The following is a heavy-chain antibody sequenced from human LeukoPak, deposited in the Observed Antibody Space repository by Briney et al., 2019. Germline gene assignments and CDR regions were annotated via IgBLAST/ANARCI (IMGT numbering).Heavy chain of an antibody. CDR1: GGTFSSCA. CDR2: IIPIFGTA. CDR3: ARAESGDDYDSSGYYSLSLDY. D-gene: IGHD3-22*01. Sequence: SVKVSCKASGGTFSSCAISWVRQAPGQGLEWMGGIIPIFGTANYAQKFQGRVTITTDESTSTAYMELSSLRSEDTAVYYRARAESGDDYDSSGYYSLSLDYWGQGTLVTVSS. J-gene: IGHJ4*02. V-gene: IGHV1-69*05.